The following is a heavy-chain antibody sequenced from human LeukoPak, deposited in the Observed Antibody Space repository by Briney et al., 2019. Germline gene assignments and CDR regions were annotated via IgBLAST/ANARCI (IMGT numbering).Heavy chain of an antibody. V-gene: IGHV3-21*01. CDR1: GFTFSTYS. CDR3: ATDGQSSGWYGFDY. Sequence: GGSLRLSCAASGFTFSTYSMNWVRQAPGKGLEWIASITSPVGHIYYADSLKGRITISRDNAKSSLYLQMNSLRAEDTAVYYCATDGQSSGWYGFDYWGQGTLVTVSS. D-gene: IGHD6-19*01. J-gene: IGHJ4*02. CDR2: ITSPVGHI.